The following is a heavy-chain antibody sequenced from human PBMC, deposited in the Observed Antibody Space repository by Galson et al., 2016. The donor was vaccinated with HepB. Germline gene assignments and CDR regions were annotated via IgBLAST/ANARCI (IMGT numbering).Heavy chain of an antibody. CDR2: IYYSGST. D-gene: IGHD6-6*01. CDR1: GGSISRSSYY. Sequence: TLSLTCTVSGGSISRSSYYWGWIRQPPGKGLEWIGSIYYSGSTYYNPSLKSRVTISVDTSKNQFSLKLSSVTAADTAVYNCARCSRSSAYYYYGMDVWGQGTTVIVSS. V-gene: IGHV4-39*01. J-gene: IGHJ6*02. CDR3: ARCSRSSAYYYYGMDV.